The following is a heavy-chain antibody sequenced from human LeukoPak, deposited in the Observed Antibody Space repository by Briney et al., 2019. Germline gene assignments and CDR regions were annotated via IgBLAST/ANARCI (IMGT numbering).Heavy chain of an antibody. CDR2: IHHSGST. CDR1: GYFISSGYY. D-gene: IGHD3/OR15-3a*01. Sequence: SETLSLTCTVSGYFISSGYYWGWIRQPPGKGLQWIGSIHHSGSTYYNPSLKSRVTISVDTSKNQLSLKVSSVTAADTAVFYCARDPDFWTGYYYFDYWGQGTLVTVSS. J-gene: IGHJ4*02. CDR3: ARDPDFWTGYYYFDY. V-gene: IGHV4-38-2*02.